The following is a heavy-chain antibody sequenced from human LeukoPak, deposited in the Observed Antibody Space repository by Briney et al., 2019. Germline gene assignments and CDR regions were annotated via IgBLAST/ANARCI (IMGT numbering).Heavy chain of an antibody. V-gene: IGHV3-23*01. CDR3: AKVSSGGDNYAFDI. CDR2: ISGSGGST. J-gene: IGHJ3*02. D-gene: IGHD2-21*02. Sequence: GGSVRLSCAASGFTFSSYAMSWVRQAPGKGLEWVSAISGSGGSTYYADSVKGRITISRDNSKNTLYLQMKSLRAEDTAVYYCAKVSSGGDNYAFDIWGQGTMVTVSS. CDR1: GFTFSSYA.